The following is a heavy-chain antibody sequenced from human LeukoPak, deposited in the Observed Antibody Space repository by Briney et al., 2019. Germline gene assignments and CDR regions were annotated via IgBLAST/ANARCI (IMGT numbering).Heavy chain of an antibody. CDR1: GGSFSGYY. J-gene: IGHJ6*02. V-gene: IGHV4-34*01. Sequence: SETLSLTCAVYGGSFSGYYWSWIRQPPGKGLEWIGEINHSGSTNYNPSLKSRVTISVDTSKNQFSLKLSSVTAADTAVYYCARSGYDILTGWDYYGMDVWGQGTTVTVSS. CDR3: ARSGYDILTGWDYYGMDV. D-gene: IGHD3-9*01. CDR2: INHSGST.